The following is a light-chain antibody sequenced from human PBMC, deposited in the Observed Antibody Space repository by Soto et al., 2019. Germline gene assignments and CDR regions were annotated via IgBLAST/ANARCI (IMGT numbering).Light chain of an antibody. CDR2: DVS. J-gene: IGLJ2*01. Sequence: QSVLTQPASVSGSPGQSITVSCTGTSSDVGGYNYVSWYQQHPGKAPKLMIYDVSNRPSGVSNRFSGSKSGNTASLIISGLQAEYEAHYYCSSYTSISTVVFGGGTKVTVL. V-gene: IGLV2-14*01. CDR3: SSYTSISTVV. CDR1: SSDVGGYNY.